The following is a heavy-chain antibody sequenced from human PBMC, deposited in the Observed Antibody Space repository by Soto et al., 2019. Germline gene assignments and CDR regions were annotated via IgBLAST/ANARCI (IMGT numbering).Heavy chain of an antibody. CDR1: GFTFSSYG. CDR2: IWYDGSNK. Sequence: GGSLRLSCAASGFTFSSYGMHWVRQAPGKGLEWVAVIWYDGSNKYYADSVKGRFTISRDNSKNTLYLQMNSLRAEDTAVYYCARDMETSRYYYGMDVWGQGTTVTVSS. V-gene: IGHV3-33*01. D-gene: IGHD1-1*01. CDR3: ARDMETSRYYYGMDV. J-gene: IGHJ6*02.